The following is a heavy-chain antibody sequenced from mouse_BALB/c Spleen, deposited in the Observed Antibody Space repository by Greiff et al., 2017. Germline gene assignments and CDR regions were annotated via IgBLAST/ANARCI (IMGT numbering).Heavy chain of an antibody. CDR3: AREPYYYGGVY. Sequence: EVKLMESGPGLVKPSQSLSLTCSVTGYSITSGYYWNWIRQFPGNKLEWMGYISYDGSNNYNPSLKNRISITRDTSKNQFFLKLNSVTTEDTATYYCAREPYYYGGVYWGQGTLVTVSA. V-gene: IGHV3-6*02. CDR2: ISYDGSN. J-gene: IGHJ3*01. CDR1: GYSITSGYY. D-gene: IGHD1-1*01.